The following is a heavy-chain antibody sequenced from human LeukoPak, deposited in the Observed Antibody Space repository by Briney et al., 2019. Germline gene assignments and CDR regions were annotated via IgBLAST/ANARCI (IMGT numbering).Heavy chain of an antibody. V-gene: IGHV3-23*01. CDR3: AKSPVPAAILEYFQH. D-gene: IGHD2-2*02. J-gene: IGHJ1*01. CDR2: ISGSGGST. Sequence: GGSLRLSCAASGFTVSSNYMSWVRQAPGKGLEWVSAISGSGGSTYYADSVKGRFTISRDNSKNTLYLQMNSLRAEDTAVYYCAKSPVPAAILEYFQHWGQGTLVTVSS. CDR1: GFTVSSNY.